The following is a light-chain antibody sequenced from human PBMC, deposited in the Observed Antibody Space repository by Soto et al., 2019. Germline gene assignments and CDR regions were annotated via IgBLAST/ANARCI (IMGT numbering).Light chain of an antibody. CDR1: QSVSSY. J-gene: IGKJ5*01. V-gene: IGKV3-11*01. Sequence: EILLTQSPATLSLSPGERATLSCRASQSVSSYLAWYQQKPGKAPRLLIYDASNRATGIPARFSGSGSGTDFTLTISSLEPEDFAVSYCQQRSNWPQITFGQGTRLEIK. CDR2: DAS. CDR3: QQRSNWPQIT.